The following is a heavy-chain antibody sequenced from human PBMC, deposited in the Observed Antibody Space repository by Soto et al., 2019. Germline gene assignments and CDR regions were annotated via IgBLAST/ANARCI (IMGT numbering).Heavy chain of an antibody. CDR3: ARGVPAAMNSLGETFDY. D-gene: IGHD2-2*01. CDR2: IIPIFGTA. J-gene: IGHJ4*02. CDR1: GGTFSSYA. Sequence: SVKVSCKASGGTFSSYAISWVRQAPGQGLEWMGGIIPIFGTANYAQKFQGRVTITADESTSTAYMELSSLRSEDTAVYYCARGVPAAMNSLGETFDYWGQGTLVTVSS. V-gene: IGHV1-69*13.